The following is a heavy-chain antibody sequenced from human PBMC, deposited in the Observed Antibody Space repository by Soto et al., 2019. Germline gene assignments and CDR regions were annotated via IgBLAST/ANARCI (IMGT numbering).Heavy chain of an antibody. D-gene: IGHD3-16*01. CDR2: IYYSGNT. V-gene: IGHV4-39*01. CDR3: VRGGKYQQHDTYYFDF. J-gene: IGHJ4*02. Sequence: SQTLSLTCTVSGASISSSGDCWGWIRQPPGKGPEWIGSIYYSGNTYYNPSLQSRASISVDTSKNQFSLKLNSVTAADTAVYSCVRGGKYQQHDTYYFDFWGQGTLVTVSS. CDR1: GASISSSGDC.